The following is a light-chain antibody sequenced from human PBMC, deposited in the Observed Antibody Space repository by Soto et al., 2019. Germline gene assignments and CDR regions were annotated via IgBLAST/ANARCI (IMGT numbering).Light chain of an antibody. CDR1: SGHSNYA. J-gene: IGLJ2*01. CDR3: QTWGTGIVV. CDR2: VNSDGSH. Sequence: QPVLTQSPSASASLGASVKLTCTLSSGHSNYAIAWHQQQPEKGPRYLMKVNSDGSHNKGDGIPDRFSGSSSGAERYLTISSLQSEDEADYYCQTWGTGIVVFAGGTKVTVL. V-gene: IGLV4-69*01.